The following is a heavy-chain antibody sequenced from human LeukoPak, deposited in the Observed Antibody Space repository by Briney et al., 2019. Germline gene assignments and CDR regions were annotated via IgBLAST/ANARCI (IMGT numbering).Heavy chain of an antibody. D-gene: IGHD2-2*01. CDR2: INPNSGGT. CDR3: ARDSVVVVPAPTPEYFQH. J-gene: IGHJ1*01. Sequence: GASVKVSCKASGYTFTGYYMHWVRQAPGQGLEWMGWINPNSGGTNYAQKFQGRVTMTRDTSISTAYMELSRLRSDDTAVYYCARDSVVVVPAPTPEYFQHWGKGTLVTVSS. V-gene: IGHV1-2*02. CDR1: GYTFTGYY.